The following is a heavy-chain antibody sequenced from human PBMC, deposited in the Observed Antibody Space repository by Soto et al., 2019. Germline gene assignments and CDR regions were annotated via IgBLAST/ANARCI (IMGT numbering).Heavy chain of an antibody. D-gene: IGHD6-19*01. CDR3: ARDKPESSVCGTVLEY. Sequence: PGGSLRLSCAVSGFTFNTYWMSWVRQAPGKGLEWVATIKQDGSETYYVDSVRGRFTISRDNAKNSLFLQMDSLRAEDKAVYFCARDKPESSVCGTVLEYWGQGSLVTDSS. CDR1: GFTFNTYW. J-gene: IGHJ4*02. CDR2: IKQDGSET. V-gene: IGHV3-7*01.